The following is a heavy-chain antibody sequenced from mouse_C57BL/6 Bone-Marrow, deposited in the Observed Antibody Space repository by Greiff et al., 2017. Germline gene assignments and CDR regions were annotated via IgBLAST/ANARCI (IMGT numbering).Heavy chain of an antibody. CDR2: FHPYNDDT. CDR1: GYTFTTYP. V-gene: IGHV1-47*01. D-gene: IGHD1-1*01. CDR3: ARATTVVGYFDV. Sequence: QVHVKQSGAELVKPGASVKMSCKASGYTFTTYPIEWMKQNHGKSLEWIGNFHPYNDDTKYNEKFKGKATLTVEKSSSTVYLELSRLTSDDSAVYYCARATTVVGYFDVWGTGTTVTVSS. J-gene: IGHJ1*03.